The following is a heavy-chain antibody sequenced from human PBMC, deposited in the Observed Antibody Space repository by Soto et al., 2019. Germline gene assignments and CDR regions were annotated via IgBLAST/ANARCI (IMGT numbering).Heavy chain of an antibody. CDR2: IYYSGST. V-gene: IGHV4-39*01. J-gene: IGHJ5*02. CDR3: ARHRARNWFDP. Sequence: SETLSLTCIVSGGSISNSSYYWGWIRQPPGKGLEWIGSIYYSGSTYYNPSLKSRVTVSVDTSKNQFSLKLSSVTAADTAVFYCARHRARNWFDPWGQGTLVTVS. CDR1: GGSISNSSYY. D-gene: IGHD6-6*01.